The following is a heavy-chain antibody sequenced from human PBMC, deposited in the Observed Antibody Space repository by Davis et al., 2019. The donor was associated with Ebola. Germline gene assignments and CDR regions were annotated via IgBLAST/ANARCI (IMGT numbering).Heavy chain of an antibody. J-gene: IGHJ5*02. CDR3: ASSIGLGEVQGLSWFDP. CDR1: GYTFTSYY. CDR2: INPSGGST. Sequence: ASVKVSCKASGYTFTSYYMHWVRQAPGQGLEWMGIINPSGGSTSYAQKFQGRVTMTRDTSTSTVYMELSSLRSEDTAVYYCASSIGLGEVQGLSWFDPWGQGTLVTVSS. V-gene: IGHV1-46*01. D-gene: IGHD4-17*01.